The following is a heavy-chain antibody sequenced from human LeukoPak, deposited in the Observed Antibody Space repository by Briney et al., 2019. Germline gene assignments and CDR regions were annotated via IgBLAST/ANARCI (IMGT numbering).Heavy chain of an antibody. V-gene: IGHV4-4*02. D-gene: IGHD3-10*01. J-gene: IGHJ3*02. Sequence: SGTLSLTCAVSGGSISSTTWWSWVRQPPGRGLEWIGEIHHSGSTNYNPSLKSRVTISVDKSKNQFSLKLNSVTAADTAVYYCARVTGSGSNAFDIWGQGTMVTVSS. CDR2: IHHSGST. CDR1: GGSISSTTW. CDR3: ARVTGSGSNAFDI.